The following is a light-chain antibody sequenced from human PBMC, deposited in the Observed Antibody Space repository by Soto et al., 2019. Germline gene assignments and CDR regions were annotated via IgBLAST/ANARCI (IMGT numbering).Light chain of an antibody. V-gene: IGKV3-11*01. CDR1: QTVRNH. J-gene: IGKJ3*01. Sequence: EIVLTQSPATLSLSPGERATLSCRASQTVRNHLAWYQQKPGQAPRLLIFDASNRASGIPDRFSGSGSGTDFTLTISSLEPEDFAVYYCQQRDTWPPFTFGPGTKVDFK. CDR2: DAS. CDR3: QQRDTWPPFT.